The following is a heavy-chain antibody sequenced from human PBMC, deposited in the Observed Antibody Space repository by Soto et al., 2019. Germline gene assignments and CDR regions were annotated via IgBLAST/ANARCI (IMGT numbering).Heavy chain of an antibody. Sequence: SETLSLTCTVSGGSISSSSYYWGWIRQPPGKGLEWIGSIYYSGSTYYNPSLKSRVTISVDTSKNQFSLKLSSVTAADTAVYYCAREGRGLWELLRMDWFDPWGQGTLDTVSS. J-gene: IGHJ5*02. D-gene: IGHD1-26*01. CDR2: IYYSGST. V-gene: IGHV4-39*02. CDR1: GGSISSSSYY. CDR3: AREGRGLWELLRMDWFDP.